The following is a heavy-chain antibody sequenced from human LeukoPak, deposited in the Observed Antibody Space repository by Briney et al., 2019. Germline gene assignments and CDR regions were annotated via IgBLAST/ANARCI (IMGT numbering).Heavy chain of an antibody. V-gene: IGHV4-31*03. CDR3: ARGPLLVDFWSGYYLT. Sequence: SETLSLTCTVSGGSISSGGYYWSWIRRHPGKGLEWIGYIYYSGSTYYNPSLKSRVSISVDTSKNQFSLKLTSVTAADTAVYYCARGPLLVDFWSGYYLTWGQGTLVTVSS. CDR2: IYYSGST. D-gene: IGHD3-3*01. CDR1: GGSISSGGYY. J-gene: IGHJ4*02.